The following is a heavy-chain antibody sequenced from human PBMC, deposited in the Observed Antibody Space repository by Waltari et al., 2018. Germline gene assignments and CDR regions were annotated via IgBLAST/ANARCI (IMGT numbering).Heavy chain of an antibody. V-gene: IGHV1-18*01. CDR2: ISGYNGDA. Sequence: QLVQSGAEVKKPGASVKVSCKGSGYIFSNYGVTWVRPAPGQGLEWMGWISGYNGDAKYEEKFEGRVTMTRDTSTSTAYMEIRGLRSDDTAVYFCARDDVDSSAFGGFWGQGTQVTVSS. CDR3: ARDDVDSSAFGGF. D-gene: IGHD3-16*01. J-gene: IGHJ4*02. CDR1: GYIFSNYG.